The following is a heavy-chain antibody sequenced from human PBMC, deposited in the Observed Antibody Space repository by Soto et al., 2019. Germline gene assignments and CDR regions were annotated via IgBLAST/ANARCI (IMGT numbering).Heavy chain of an antibody. Sequence: GGSLIISSEASGFTFSNYLTNWVRQAPGQSLLWVANIKQDGSEKYYVDSVRGRFTISRDNAKNSLYLEMNRMRVEDTAVYYCTRDPLLYGHYADTYWYFDLWGRGTLVGISS. J-gene: IGHJ2*01. CDR3: TRDPLLYGHYADTYWYFDL. CDR2: IKQDGSEK. D-gene: IGHD4-17*01. CDR1: GFTFSNYL. V-gene: IGHV3-7*01.